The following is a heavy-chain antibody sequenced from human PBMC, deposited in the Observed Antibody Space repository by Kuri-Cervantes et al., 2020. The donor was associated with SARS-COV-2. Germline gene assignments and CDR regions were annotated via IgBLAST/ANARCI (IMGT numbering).Heavy chain of an antibody. CDR1: GFTFSSYA. CDR3: ARDRDMDV. Sequence: GESLKISCAASGFTFSSYAMHWVRQAPGKGLEWVAVISYDGSSRYYTDSVKGRFTISRDNAKNSLYLQMNSLRAEDTAVYYCARDRDMDVWGKGTTVTVSS. D-gene: IGHD3-10*01. V-gene: IGHV3-30*04. J-gene: IGHJ6*03. CDR2: ISYDGSSR.